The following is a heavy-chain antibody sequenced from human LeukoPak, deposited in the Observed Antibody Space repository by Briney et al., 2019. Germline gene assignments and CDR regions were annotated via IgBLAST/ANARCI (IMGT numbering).Heavy chain of an antibody. CDR2: ISAYNGNT. D-gene: IGHD3-22*01. CDR3: ARDSPIYYDSGGYDAGHY. V-gene: IGHV1-18*01. Sequence: ASVKVSCKASGYTFTTYGISWVRQAPGQRLEWMGWISAYNGNTNYAQKLQGRVTMTTDTSTSTAYMELRSLRSDDTAVYYCARDSPIYYDSGGYDAGHYWGQGTLVTVSS. CDR1: GYTFTTYG. J-gene: IGHJ4*02.